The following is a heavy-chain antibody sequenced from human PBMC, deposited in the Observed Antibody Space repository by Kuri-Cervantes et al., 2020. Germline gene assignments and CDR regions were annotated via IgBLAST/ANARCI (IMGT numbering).Heavy chain of an antibody. CDR2: IKQDGSEE. CDR1: GFTFSSYA. Sequence: GESLKISCAASGFTFSSYAMHWVRQAPGKGLEWVANIKQDGSEEYYVDSVKGRFTISRDNARNSLYLQMNSPRAEDTAVYYCARAPLTLLDYWGQGTLVTVSS. J-gene: IGHJ4*02. CDR3: ARAPLTLLDY. V-gene: IGHV3-7*01. D-gene: IGHD2-15*01.